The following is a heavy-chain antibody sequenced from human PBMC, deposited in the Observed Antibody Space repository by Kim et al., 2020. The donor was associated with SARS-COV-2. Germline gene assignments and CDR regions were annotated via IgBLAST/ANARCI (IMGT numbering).Heavy chain of an antibody. V-gene: IGHV5-51*01. J-gene: IGHJ5*02. CDR1: GYSFTSYW. D-gene: IGHD6-6*01. CDR3: ARCASIAARYSWFDP. Sequence: GESLKISCKGSGYSFTSYWIGWVRQMPGKGLEWMGIIYPGDSDTRYSPSFQGQVTISADKSISNAYLQWSSLKASDTAMYYCARCASIAARYSWFDPWGQGTLVTVSS. CDR2: IYPGDSDT.